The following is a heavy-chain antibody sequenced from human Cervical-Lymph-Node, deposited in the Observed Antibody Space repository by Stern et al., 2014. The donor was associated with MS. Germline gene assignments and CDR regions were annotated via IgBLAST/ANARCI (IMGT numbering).Heavy chain of an antibody. Sequence: DVQLVESGGGLVKPGGSLTLSCAGTGFTFRRFSMNWVRHAPGQALEWFSFISTSGSDVYYAASLQGRFTVSRDNAKNSLFLQMNSLRAEDTAVYYCARERGVAVAGTDYWGQGTRVIVSS. D-gene: IGHD6-19*01. CDR3: ARERGVAVAGTDY. J-gene: IGHJ4*02. CDR2: ISTSGSDV. V-gene: IGHV3-21*01. CDR1: GFTFRRFS.